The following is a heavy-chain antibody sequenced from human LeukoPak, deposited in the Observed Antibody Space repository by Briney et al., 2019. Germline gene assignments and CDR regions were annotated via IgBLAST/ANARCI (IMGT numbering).Heavy chain of an antibody. Sequence: GGSLRLSCAASGFTFSSYAMSWVRQAPGKGLEWVSAISGSGGSTYYADSVKGRSTISRDNSKNTLYLQMNSLRAEDAAMYYCAKDRYSSSSTFTVNPFDYWGQGILVTVS. D-gene: IGHD6-13*01. CDR1: GFTFSSYA. CDR2: ISGSGGST. CDR3: AKDRYSSSSTFTVNPFDY. V-gene: IGHV3-23*01. J-gene: IGHJ4*02.